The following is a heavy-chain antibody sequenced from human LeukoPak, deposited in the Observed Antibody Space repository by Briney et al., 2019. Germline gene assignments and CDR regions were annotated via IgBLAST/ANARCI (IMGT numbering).Heavy chain of an antibody. J-gene: IGHJ4*02. V-gene: IGHV3-23*01. CDR3: AKAGIGVVGYFDY. D-gene: IGHD6-19*01. CDR2: INWNGDST. Sequence: PGGSLRLSCAASGFTFSSYAMSWVRQAPGKGLEWVSGINWNGDSTGYADSVKGRFTISRDNSKNTLYLQMNSLRDEDTALYYCAKAGIGVVGYFDYWGQGTLVTVSS. CDR1: GFTFSSYA.